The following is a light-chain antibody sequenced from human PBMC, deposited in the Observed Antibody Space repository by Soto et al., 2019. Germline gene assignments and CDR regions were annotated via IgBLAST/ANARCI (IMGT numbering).Light chain of an antibody. CDR3: QHYGASPWT. J-gene: IGKJ1*01. V-gene: IGKV3-20*01. Sequence: DIALTQSPGALSLSPGERATLSCMSSQRLSSNYLAWFQQKPGQAPRVLIYRASIRATGISDRFSGSGSGTDFTLTISRLEPEDVAVYYCQHYGASPWTFGQGTKVDIK. CDR1: QRLSSNY. CDR2: RAS.